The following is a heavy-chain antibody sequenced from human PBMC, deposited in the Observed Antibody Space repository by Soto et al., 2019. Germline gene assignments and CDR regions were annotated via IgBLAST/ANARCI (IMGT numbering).Heavy chain of an antibody. CDR3: ARDPAP. CDR2: IYNSGTT. CDR1: GGSITRGGYY. J-gene: IGHJ5*02. V-gene: IGHV4-31*03. Sequence: QVQLQESGPGLVKPSETLSLTCTVSGGSITRGGYYWSWIRQHPGKGLEWIGYIYNSGTTYYNPSLKSRVTISVDTAKNQFSLKLTSVTDADTAVYYCARDPAPWGQGTLVTVSS.